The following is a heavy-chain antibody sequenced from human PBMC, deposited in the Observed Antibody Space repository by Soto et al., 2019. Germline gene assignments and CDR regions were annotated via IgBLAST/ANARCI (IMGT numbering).Heavy chain of an antibody. V-gene: IGHV1-18*01. CDR2: ISAYNGNT. J-gene: IGHJ5*02. CDR1: GYTFTNFG. CDR3: ARGREPVDIVATIENWFDP. D-gene: IGHD5-12*01. Sequence: ASVKVSCKTSGYTFTNFGISWVRQAPGQGLEWMGWISAYNGNTNYAQKLQGRVTMTTDTSTSTAYMELRSLRSDDTAVYYCARGREPVDIVATIENWFDPWGQVTLVTVSS.